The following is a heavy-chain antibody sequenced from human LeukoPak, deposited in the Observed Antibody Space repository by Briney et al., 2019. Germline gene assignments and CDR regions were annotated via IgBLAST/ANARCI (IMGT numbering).Heavy chain of an antibody. V-gene: IGHV3-48*03. CDR3: ARDRRAYDSSGPEPYFDY. Sequence: GGSLRLSCAASGFTFSSYEMNWVRQAPGKGLEWVSYISSSGSTIYYADSVKGRFTISRDNAKNSLYLQMNSLRAEDTAVYYCARDRRAYDSSGPEPYFDYWGQGTLVTVSS. D-gene: IGHD3-22*01. CDR1: GFTFSSYE. CDR2: ISSSGSTI. J-gene: IGHJ4*02.